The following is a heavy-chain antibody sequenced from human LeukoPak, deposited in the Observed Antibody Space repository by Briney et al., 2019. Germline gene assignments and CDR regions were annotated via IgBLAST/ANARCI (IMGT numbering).Heavy chain of an antibody. Sequence: GASVKVSCKASGYTFTSYDINWVRQATGQGLEWMGWMNPNSGNTGYAQKFQGRVTMTRNTSISTAYMELSSLRSDDTAVYYCARVVIHPNPKQLGAPGSVDLWGRGTLVTVSS. D-gene: IGHD6-6*01. CDR1: GYTFTSYD. CDR3: ARVVIHPNPKQLGAPGSVDL. J-gene: IGHJ2*01. V-gene: IGHV1-8*01. CDR2: MNPNSGNT.